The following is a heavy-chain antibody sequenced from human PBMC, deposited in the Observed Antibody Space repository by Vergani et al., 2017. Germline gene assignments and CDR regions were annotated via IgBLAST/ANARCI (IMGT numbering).Heavy chain of an antibody. CDR3: ARARPYSSGSYYFDY. V-gene: IGHV1-69*04. D-gene: IGHD6-19*01. J-gene: IGHJ4*02. CDR2: IIPILGIA. CDR1: GGTFSSYA. Sequence: QVQLVQSGAEVKKPGSSVKVSCKASGGTFSSYAISWVRQAPGQGLEWMGRIIPILGIANYAQKFQGRVTITADKSTSTAYMELSSLRSEDTAVYYCARARPYSSGSYYFDYWGQGTLVTVSS.